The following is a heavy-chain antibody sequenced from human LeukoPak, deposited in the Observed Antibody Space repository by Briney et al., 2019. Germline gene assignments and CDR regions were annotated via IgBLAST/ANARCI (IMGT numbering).Heavy chain of an antibody. D-gene: IGHD5-18*01. J-gene: IGHJ6*03. V-gene: IGHV4-4*08. CDR3: AGNVDTAMALYYYYYMDV. Sequence: PSETLSLTCTVSGGSISSYYWSWIRQPPGKGLEWIGRIYTSGSTNYNPSLKSRVTISVDTSKNQFSLKLSSVTAADTAVYYCAGNVDTAMALYYYYYMDVWGKGTTVTVSS. CDR2: IYTSGST. CDR1: GGSISSYY.